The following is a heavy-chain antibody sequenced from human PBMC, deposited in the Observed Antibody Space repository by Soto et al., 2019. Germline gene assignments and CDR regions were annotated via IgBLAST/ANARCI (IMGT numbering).Heavy chain of an antibody. D-gene: IGHD1-7*01. Sequence: GGSLRLSCAASGFTFSDAWMTWLRQTPGRGLEWVGRIKNKRSGEATDYAAAVKGRFIISRDDSKNTLYLQMHSLTTEDTAVYYCSTDGLNYGSFDYWGQGTLVTVSS. V-gene: IGHV3-15*01. J-gene: IGHJ4*02. CDR1: GFTFSDAW. CDR3: STDGLNYGSFDY. CDR2: IKNKRSGEAT.